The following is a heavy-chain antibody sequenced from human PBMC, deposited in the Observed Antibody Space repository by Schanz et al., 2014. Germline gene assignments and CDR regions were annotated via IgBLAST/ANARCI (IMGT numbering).Heavy chain of an antibody. CDR3: AGAVATIRADAFDI. D-gene: IGHD5-12*01. CDR1: RIIFGTYS. V-gene: IGHV3-21*01. Sequence: EVQLVESGGGLVQPGGSLRLSCTASRIIFGTYSMNWIRQTPKGLEWVSSINSRSNFIYYADSVKGRFTISRDNAKNSLYLQMNMLRAEDTAVYYCAGAVATIRADAFDIWGQGTMVAVSS. J-gene: IGHJ3*02. CDR2: INSRSNFI.